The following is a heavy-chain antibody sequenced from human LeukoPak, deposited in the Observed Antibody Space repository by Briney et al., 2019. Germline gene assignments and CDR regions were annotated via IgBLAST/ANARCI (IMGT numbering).Heavy chain of an antibody. CDR3: ARGILGEMATIFGY. CDR1: GYTFTGYY. CDR2: INPNSGGT. V-gene: IGHV1-2*02. J-gene: IGHJ4*02. D-gene: IGHD5-24*01. Sequence: ASVKVSCKASGYTFTGYYMHWVRQAPGQGIEWMGWINPNSGGTNYAQKFQGRVTMTRDTSISTAYMELSRLRSDDTAVYYCARGILGEMATIFGYWGQGTLVTVSS.